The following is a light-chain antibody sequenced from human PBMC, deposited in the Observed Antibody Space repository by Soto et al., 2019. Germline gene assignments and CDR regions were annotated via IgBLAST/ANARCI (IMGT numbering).Light chain of an antibody. CDR3: QQYGSSPQT. CDR2: DAS. J-gene: IGKJ1*01. V-gene: IGKV3-20*01. Sequence: EIVLTQSPGTLSLSPGERATLSCRASQSVSSNLAWYQQKPGQAPRLLTYDASTRATGIPDRFSGSGSGTDFTLTISRLEPEDFAVYSCQQYGSSPQTFGQGTKVDI. CDR1: QSVSSN.